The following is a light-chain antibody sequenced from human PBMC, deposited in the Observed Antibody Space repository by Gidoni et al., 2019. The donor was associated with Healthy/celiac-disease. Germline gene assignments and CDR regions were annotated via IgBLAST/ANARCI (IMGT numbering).Light chain of an antibody. CDR2: WAS. V-gene: IGKV4-1*01. CDR1: QSVLYSSNNKNY. J-gene: IGKJ2*02. Sequence: DIVMSQSPDSLAVSLGERATINCKSSQSVLYSSNNKNYLAWYQQKPGQPPKLLIYWASTRESGVPDRFSGSGSGTDFTLTISSLQAEDVAVYDCQQYYSTPSWTFGQGTKLEIK. CDR3: QQYYSTPSWT.